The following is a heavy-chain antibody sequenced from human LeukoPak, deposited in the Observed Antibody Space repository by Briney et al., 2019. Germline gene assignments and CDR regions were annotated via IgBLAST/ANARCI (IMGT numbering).Heavy chain of an antibody. J-gene: IGHJ4*02. D-gene: IGHD3-9*01. CDR3: ARDPLRYLRVGHYDY. Sequence: GGSPRLSCAASGFTFSNSAMNWVRQVPGKGLEWVSSIDYDSSHIYYAASVRGRFTISRDNARNSVYLQMNSLRVEDTAVYYCARDPLRYLRVGHYDYWGQGTLVAVSS. CDR1: GFTFSNSA. CDR2: IDYDSSHI. V-gene: IGHV3-21*01.